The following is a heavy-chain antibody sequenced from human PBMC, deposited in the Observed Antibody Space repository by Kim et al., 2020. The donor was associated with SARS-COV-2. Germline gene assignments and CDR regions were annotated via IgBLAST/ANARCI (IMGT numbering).Heavy chain of an antibody. CDR3: AAESFEGSGFDAFDI. Sequence: SVKVSCKASGFTFISSVVQWVRQARGQRLEWIGWIVVGSGNTNYAQKFQERVTITRDMSTSTAYMQLSSLRSEDTAVYYCAAESFEGSGFDAFDIWGQGTMVTVSS. D-gene: IGHD3-3*01. CDR2: IVVGSGNT. J-gene: IGHJ3*02. CDR1: GFTFISSV. V-gene: IGHV1-58*01.